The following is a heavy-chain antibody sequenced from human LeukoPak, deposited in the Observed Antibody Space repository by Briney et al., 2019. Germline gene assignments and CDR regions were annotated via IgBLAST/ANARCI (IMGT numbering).Heavy chain of an antibody. V-gene: IGHV4-39*01. J-gene: IGHJ6*03. CDR1: GGSISSSSHY. CDR3: ARHVRSPGALYYMDV. D-gene: IGHD3-10*02. Sequence: PSVTLSLTCTVSGGSISSSSHYWGWIRQPPGKGLEWIGSIYYSGSTYYNPSLKSRVTISVDTSKNQFSLKLSSVTAADTAVYYCARHVRSPGALYYMDVWGKGTTVTVSS. CDR2: IYYSGST.